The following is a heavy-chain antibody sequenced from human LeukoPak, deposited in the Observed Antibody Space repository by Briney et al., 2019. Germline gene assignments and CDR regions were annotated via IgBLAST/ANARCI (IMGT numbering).Heavy chain of an antibody. D-gene: IGHD1-26*01. CDR2: ISSSSSTI. J-gene: IGHJ4*02. V-gene: IGHV3-48*04. Sequence: PGGSLRLSCAASGFTFSSYSMNWVRQAPGKGLEWVSYISSSSSTIYYADSVQGRFTISRDNAKNSLYLQMNSLRAEDTAVYYCARDSIVGYWGQGTLVTVSS. CDR3: ARDSIVGY. CDR1: GFTFSSYS.